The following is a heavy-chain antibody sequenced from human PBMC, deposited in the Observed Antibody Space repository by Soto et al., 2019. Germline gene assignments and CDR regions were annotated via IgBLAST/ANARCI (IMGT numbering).Heavy chain of an antibody. CDR3: ARDFKRYSSPPGPLEY. D-gene: IGHD6-13*01. Sequence: GGSLRLCCAASGFTFSNAWMSWVCQAPGKGLEWVGRIKSKTDGGTTDYTAPVKGRFTISRDDSKNTLYLQMNSLKTEDTAVYYCARDFKRYSSPPGPLEYWGLGTLVTVSS. CDR2: IKSKTDGGTT. V-gene: IGHV3-15*01. J-gene: IGHJ4*02. CDR1: GFTFSNAW.